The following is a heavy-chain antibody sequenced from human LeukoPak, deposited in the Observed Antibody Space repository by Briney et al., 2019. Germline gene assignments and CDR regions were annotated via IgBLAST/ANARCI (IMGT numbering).Heavy chain of an antibody. V-gene: IGHV6-1*01. J-gene: IGHJ4*02. CDR2: TYYRSKWYI. Sequence: SQTLSLTCAISVDSVSSNSAAWNWIRQSPSRGLEWLGRTYYRSKWYIVYAVSVKSRMTINSDTSKNQCSLQLNSVTPDDTAVYYCARSQGATIYGFDSWGQGTPVTVSS. CDR3: ARSQGATIYGFDS. D-gene: IGHD5-12*01. CDR1: VDSVSSNSAA.